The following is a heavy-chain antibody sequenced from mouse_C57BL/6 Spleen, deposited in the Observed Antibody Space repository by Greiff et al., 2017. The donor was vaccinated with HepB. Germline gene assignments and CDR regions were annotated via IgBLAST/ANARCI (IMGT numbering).Heavy chain of an antibody. CDR3: ARPYSNLYAMDY. CDR1: GFTFSDYY. CDR2: ISNGGGST. D-gene: IGHD2-5*01. V-gene: IGHV5-12*01. Sequence: EVKLMESGGGLVQPGGSLKLSCAASGFTFSDYYMYWVRQTPEKRLEWVAYISNGGGSTYYPDTVKGRFTISRDNAKNTLYLQMSRLKSEDTAMYYCARPYSNLYAMDYWGQGASVTVSS. J-gene: IGHJ4*01.